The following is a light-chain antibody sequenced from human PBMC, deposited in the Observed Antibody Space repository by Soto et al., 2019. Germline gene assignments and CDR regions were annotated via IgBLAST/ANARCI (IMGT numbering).Light chain of an antibody. Sequence: DIQMTPSPSSLSASVGDRVTITCRASQSISNYLNWYQQKPGKAPKLLIYAASTLQSGVPSSFSGSGYGPIFTLTINSLQPEDFAAYYCQQTYSSPRTFGQGTKVEI. CDR1: QSISNY. CDR2: AAS. J-gene: IGKJ1*01. V-gene: IGKV1-39*01. CDR3: QQTYSSPRT.